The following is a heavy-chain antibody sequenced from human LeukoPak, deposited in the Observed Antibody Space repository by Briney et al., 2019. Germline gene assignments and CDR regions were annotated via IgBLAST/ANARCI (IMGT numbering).Heavy chain of an antibody. J-gene: IGHJ4*02. CDR1: GFTFSSYW. Sequence: PGGSLRLSCAASGFTFSSYWMSWVRQAPGKGLEWVANIKQDGSEKYYVDSMKGRFTISRDNAKNSLYLQLNCLRAEDTAVYYCAREIRGVTGRDYWGQGTLVTVSS. V-gene: IGHV3-7*01. CDR3: AREIRGVTGRDY. CDR2: IKQDGSEK. D-gene: IGHD3-9*01.